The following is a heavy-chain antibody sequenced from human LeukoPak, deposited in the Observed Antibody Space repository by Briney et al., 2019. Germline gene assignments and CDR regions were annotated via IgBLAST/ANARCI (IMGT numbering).Heavy chain of an antibody. Sequence: ASVKVPCKASGYTFTSYDINWVQQATGQGLEWMGWMNPNSGNTGYAQKFQGRVTMTRNTSISTAYMELSSLRSEDTAVYYCARGQTGGDYYYYGMDVWGQGTTVTVSS. CDR3: ARGQTGGDYYYYGMDV. D-gene: IGHD4-17*01. CDR2: MNPNSGNT. CDR1: GYTFTSYD. J-gene: IGHJ6*02. V-gene: IGHV1-8*01.